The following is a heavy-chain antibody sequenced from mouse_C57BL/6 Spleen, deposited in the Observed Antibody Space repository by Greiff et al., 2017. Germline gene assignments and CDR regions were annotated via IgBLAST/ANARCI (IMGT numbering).Heavy chain of an antibody. V-gene: IGHV1-52*01. CDR2: IDPSDSDT. J-gene: IGHJ2*01. Sequence: VGPGSSVKLSCKASGYTFTSYWMHWVKQRPIQGLEWIGNIDPSDSDTHYNQKFKDKATLTVDKSSSTAYVQLSSLTSEDSAVYYCAREGWDEDDYFDYWGQGTTLTVSS. CDR3: AREGWDEDDYFDY. D-gene: IGHD3-3*01. CDR1: GYTFTSYW.